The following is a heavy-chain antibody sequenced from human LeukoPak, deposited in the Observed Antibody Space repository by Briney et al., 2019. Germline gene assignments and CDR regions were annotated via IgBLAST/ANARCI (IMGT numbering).Heavy chain of an antibody. CDR3: AREMIVGAAYYFDY. Sequence: GGSLRLSCAASGFSFSTYSMNWVRQAPGKGLEWVSFISGSSSPIYYADSVKGRFTISRDNAKDSLYLQMNSLRDEDTAVYYCAREMIVGAAYYFDYWGQGTLVTVSS. D-gene: IGHD1-26*01. CDR2: ISGSSSPI. V-gene: IGHV3-48*02. CDR1: GFSFSTYS. J-gene: IGHJ4*02.